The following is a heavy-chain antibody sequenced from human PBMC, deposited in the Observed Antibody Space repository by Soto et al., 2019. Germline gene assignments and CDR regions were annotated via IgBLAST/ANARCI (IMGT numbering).Heavy chain of an antibody. J-gene: IGHJ4*02. Sequence: GESLKISCKGSGYSFAGYWITWVRQKPGKGLEWMGRIDPSDSQTYYSPSFRGHVTISVTKSITTVFLQWSSLRASDTAMYYCARQIYDSDTGPNFQYSFDSWGQGTPVTVSS. CDR3: ARQIYDSDTGPNFQYSFDS. CDR1: GYSFAGYW. D-gene: IGHD3-22*01. CDR2: IDPSDSQT. V-gene: IGHV5-10-1*01.